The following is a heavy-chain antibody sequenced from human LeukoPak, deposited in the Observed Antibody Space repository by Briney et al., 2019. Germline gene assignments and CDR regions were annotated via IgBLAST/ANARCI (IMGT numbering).Heavy chain of an antibody. CDR1: GGSFSGYY. J-gene: IGHJ6*03. CDR3: ARDIVVVPAGARDSYYYYYYMDV. V-gene: IGHV4-34*01. Sequence: SETLSLTCAVYGGSFSGYYWSWLRQPPGKGLEWIGEINHSGSTNYNPSLKSRVTISVDTSKNQFSLKLSSVTAEDTAVYYCARDIVVVPAGARDSYYYYYYMDVWGKGTTVTVSS. D-gene: IGHD2-2*01. CDR2: INHSGST.